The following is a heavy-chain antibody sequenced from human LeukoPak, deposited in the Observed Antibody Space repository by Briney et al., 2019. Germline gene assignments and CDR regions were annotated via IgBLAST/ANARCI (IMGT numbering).Heavy chain of an antibody. CDR2: VWYDGSDI. CDR1: GFTFNSYG. CDR3: ARGSAALYYFDF. D-gene: IGHD2-2*01. V-gene: IGHV3-33*08. J-gene: IGHJ4*02. Sequence: PGGSLRLSCAASGFTFNSYGMHWVRQAPGKGLEWVALVWYDGSDIYYADSVKGRFIISRDNSKNTLYLQMNTLRAEDTAVYYCARGSAALYYFDFWGQGTLVTVSS.